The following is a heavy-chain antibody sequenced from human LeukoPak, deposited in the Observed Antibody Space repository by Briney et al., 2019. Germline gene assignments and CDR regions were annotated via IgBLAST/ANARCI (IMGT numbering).Heavy chain of an antibody. J-gene: IGHJ4*02. CDR2: ISSSSSYI. CDR3: ARVLSSSWYSGYYFDY. Sequence: PGGSLRLSCAASGFTFCSYSMMWVRQAPGKGLEWVSSISSSSSYIYYADSVKGRFTISRDNAKHSLYLQMNSLRAEDTAVYYCARVLSSSWYSGYYFDYWGQGTLVTVSS. CDR1: GFTFCSYS. D-gene: IGHD6-13*01. V-gene: IGHV3-21*01.